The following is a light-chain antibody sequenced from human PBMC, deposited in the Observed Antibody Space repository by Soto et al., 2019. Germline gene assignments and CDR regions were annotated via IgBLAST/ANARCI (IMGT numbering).Light chain of an antibody. CDR1: SSEVGAYNY. CDR3: SSKRGRNSYV. CDR2: EVS. V-gene: IGLV2-8*01. J-gene: IGLJ1*01. Sequence: QSALTQPPSAPGSPGQSVTISCTGTSSEVGAYNYVSWYQQHPGKAPKLMIYEVSKRPSGVPDRFSGSKSGNTASLTVSGLQTEDEADYYCSSKRGRNSYVFGTGTKVTVL.